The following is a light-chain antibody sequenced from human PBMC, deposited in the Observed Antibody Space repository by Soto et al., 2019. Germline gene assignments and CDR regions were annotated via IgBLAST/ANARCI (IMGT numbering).Light chain of an antibody. Sequence: EVVLTQSPGILSLSPGERATLSCRASQSVGSNYLAWYQQKPGQPPRLVIYDGSNRARGIPDRFSGSGSGTDFTLTINTLEPEDFAVYYCQQYGTSLFTFGGGTRVEIK. V-gene: IGKV3-20*01. CDR3: QQYGTSLFT. CDR1: QSVGSNY. J-gene: IGKJ4*01. CDR2: DGS.